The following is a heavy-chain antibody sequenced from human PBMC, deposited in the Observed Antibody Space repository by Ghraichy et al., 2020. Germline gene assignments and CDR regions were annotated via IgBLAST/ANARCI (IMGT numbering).Heavy chain of an antibody. CDR2: IYYSGST. D-gene: IGHD3-9*01. V-gene: IGHV4-31*03. CDR1: GGSISSGGYY. CDR3: ARALSKFPITIFREEGVFDY. Sequence: SQTLSLTCTVSGGSISSGGYYWSWIRQHPGKGLEWIGYIYYSGSTYYNPSLKSRVTISVDTSKNQFSLKLSSVTAADTAVYYCARALSKFPITIFREEGVFDYWGQGTLVTVSS. J-gene: IGHJ4*02.